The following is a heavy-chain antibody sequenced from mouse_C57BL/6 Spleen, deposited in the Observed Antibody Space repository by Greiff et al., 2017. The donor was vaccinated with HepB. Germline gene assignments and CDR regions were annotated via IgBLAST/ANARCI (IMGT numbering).Heavy chain of an antibody. CDR3: AREVYDGYRFAY. CDR1: GYTFTSYG. CDR2: IYPRSGNT. J-gene: IGHJ3*01. Sequence: VQLQQSGAELARPGASVKLSCKASGYTFTSYGISWVKQRTGQGLEWIGEIYPRSGNTYYNEKFKGKATLTADKSSSTAYMELRRLTSEDSAVYFCAREVYDGYRFAYWGQGTLVTVSA. V-gene: IGHV1-81*01. D-gene: IGHD2-3*01.